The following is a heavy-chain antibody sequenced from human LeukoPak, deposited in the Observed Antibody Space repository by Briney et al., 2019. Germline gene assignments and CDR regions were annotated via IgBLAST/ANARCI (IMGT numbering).Heavy chain of an antibody. Sequence: PGGSLRLSCAASGFTFDDYGMSWVRQAPGKGLVWVSGINWNGGSTGYADSVKGRFTISRDNAKNSLYLQMNSLRAEDTALYYCARLGVGATRDAFDIWGQGTMVTVSS. CDR2: INWNGGST. CDR3: ARLGVGATRDAFDI. CDR1: GFTFDDYG. V-gene: IGHV3-20*04. J-gene: IGHJ3*02. D-gene: IGHD1-26*01.